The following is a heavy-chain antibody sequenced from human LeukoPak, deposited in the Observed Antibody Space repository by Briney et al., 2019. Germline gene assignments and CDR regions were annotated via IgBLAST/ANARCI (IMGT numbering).Heavy chain of an antibody. D-gene: IGHD6-13*01. J-gene: IGHJ4*02. CDR1: GFTFSTSG. V-gene: IGHV3-30*02. Sequence: GGSLRLSCAASGFTFSTSGIHWVRQAPGKGLEWVAFIRYDGSTKLYADSVKGRFTISRDNSKNTLWLQMNSVRTEDTAVYYCAKDRLAAQFYWGQGTLVTVSS. CDR3: AKDRLAAQFY. CDR2: IRYDGSTK.